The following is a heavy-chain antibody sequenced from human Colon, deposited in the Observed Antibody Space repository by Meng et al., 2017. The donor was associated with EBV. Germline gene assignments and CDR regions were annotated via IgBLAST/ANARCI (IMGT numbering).Heavy chain of an antibody. CDR2: INHVGST. CDR3: ASSDCSGGTCYLNC. CDR1: GGSFSDSY. Sequence: VEIQQWVAGLLKPSATLSCTCTVYGGSFSDSYWTWIRQPPGKGLEWIGEINHVGSTTYNPSLKSRVTISVDTSNNQFSLKLSSVTAADAAVYYCASSDCSGGTCYLNCWGQGTLVTVSS. V-gene: IGHV4-34*01. J-gene: IGHJ4*02. D-gene: IGHD2-15*01.